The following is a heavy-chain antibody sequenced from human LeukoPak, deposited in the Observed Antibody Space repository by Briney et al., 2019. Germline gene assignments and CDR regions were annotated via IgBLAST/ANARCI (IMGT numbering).Heavy chain of an antibody. CDR1: GYTFTSYG. Sequence: ASVKVSCKASGYTFTSYGISWVRQATGQGLEWMGWMNPNSGNTGYAQKFQGRVTMTRNTSVSTAYMELSSLRSEDTAVYYCARGRRKIGGINWFDPWGQGTLVTVSS. CDR2: MNPNSGNT. J-gene: IGHJ5*02. CDR3: ARGRRKIGGINWFDP. V-gene: IGHV1-8*02.